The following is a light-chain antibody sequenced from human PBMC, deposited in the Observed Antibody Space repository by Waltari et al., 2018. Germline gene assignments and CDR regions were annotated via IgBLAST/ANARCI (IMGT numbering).Light chain of an antibody. CDR3: QQLIDYPLT. CDR2: AAS. J-gene: IGKJ4*01. CDR1: RGIGKS. Sequence: DIQLTQSPSFLSASVGDRVTITCRASRGIGKSFAWYQQKPGKAPKLLIYAASTLQTGVPSRFSGSGYGTEFTLAISSLQPEDFATYYCQQLIDYPLTFGGGTKVEIK. V-gene: IGKV1-9*01.